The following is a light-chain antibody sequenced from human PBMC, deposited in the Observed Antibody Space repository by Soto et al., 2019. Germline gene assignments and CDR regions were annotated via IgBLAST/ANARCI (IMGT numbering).Light chain of an antibody. V-gene: IGKV3-11*01. CDR1: QSVSSS. J-gene: IGKJ2*01. CDR2: DAS. CDR3: QQRITWPGT. Sequence: EIVLTQSPATLPLSTGESATLSCRASQSVSSSLAWYQQKAGQAPRLLIYDASNRATGIPARCSGSGSGTDFTLTISSLEPEDVAMYYCQQRITWPGTFGQGTKLEIK.